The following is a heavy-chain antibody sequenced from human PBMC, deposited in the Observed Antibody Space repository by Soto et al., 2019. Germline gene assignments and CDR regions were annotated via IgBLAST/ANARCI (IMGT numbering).Heavy chain of an antibody. J-gene: IGHJ4*02. Sequence: QVTLKDTGPTLVNPPQNLTVTCTFSGVSLSTSGMGVGWIRQPPGKALEWLALVYWDDDKRYSPSLKSRLTINKATYKNQVVLTMTYMDHVDTATYYGVHMIEGAFFDNWGKGTLVTSS. CDR3: VHMIEGAFFDN. CDR2: VYWDDDK. D-gene: IGHD2-21*01. V-gene: IGHV2-5*02. CDR1: GVSLSTSGMG.